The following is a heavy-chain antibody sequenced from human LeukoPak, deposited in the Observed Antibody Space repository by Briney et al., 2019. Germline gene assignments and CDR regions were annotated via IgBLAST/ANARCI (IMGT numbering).Heavy chain of an antibody. CDR2: ISPDSGYI. CDR1: GFTFSSHS. J-gene: IGHJ4*02. Sequence: GGPLRLSCAASGFTFSSHSLMWVRQASGKGLEWVSSISPDSGYIYYADSVKGRFTISRDNAENSLFLQMNSLGAEDTAVYYCAPFSAVTHYYFDYWGQGTLVTVSS. CDR3: APFSAVTHYYFDY. D-gene: IGHD6-13*01. V-gene: IGHV3-21*01.